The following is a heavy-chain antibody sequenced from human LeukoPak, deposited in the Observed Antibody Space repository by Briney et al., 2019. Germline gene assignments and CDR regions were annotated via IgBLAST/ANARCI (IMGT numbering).Heavy chain of an antibody. J-gene: IGHJ5*02. CDR3: ARGYSYGYDESWFDP. V-gene: IGHV3-9*03. CDR2: ISWNSGSI. CDR1: GFTFDDYA. Sequence: PGRSLRLSCAASGFTFDDYAMHWVRQAPGKGLEWASGISWNSGSIGYADSVKGRFTISRDNAKNSLYLQMNSLRAEDMALYYCARGYSYGYDESWFDPWGQGTLVTVSS. D-gene: IGHD5-18*01.